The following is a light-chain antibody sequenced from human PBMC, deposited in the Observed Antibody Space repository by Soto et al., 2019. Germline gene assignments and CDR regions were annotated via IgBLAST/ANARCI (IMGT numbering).Light chain of an antibody. V-gene: IGLV2-14*01. Sequence: QSALPQPASVSGSPGQSITISCTGTSSDVGAYDFVSWYQHYPGKAPKLVTFDVTHRPPGISDRFSGSKSANTASLTISGLQAEDEAFYYCSSSTTRSTLVFGGGTKLTVL. CDR3: SSSTTRSTLV. J-gene: IGLJ2*01. CDR1: SSDVGAYDF. CDR2: DVT.